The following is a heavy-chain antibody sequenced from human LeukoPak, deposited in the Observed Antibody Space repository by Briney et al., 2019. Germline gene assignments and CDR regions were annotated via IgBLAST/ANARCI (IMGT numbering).Heavy chain of an antibody. Sequence: SETLSLTCAVSGGSISSGGYSWSWIRQPPGKGLEWIGYIFDSGSTYYSPSLKSRVTISVERSRNQFSLQLSSVTAADTAVYYCARNYDSSGYRLAYWGQGTLVTVSS. D-gene: IGHD3-22*01. CDR1: GGSISSGGYS. CDR3: ARNYDSSGYRLAY. J-gene: IGHJ4*02. V-gene: IGHV4-30-2*02. CDR2: IFDSGST.